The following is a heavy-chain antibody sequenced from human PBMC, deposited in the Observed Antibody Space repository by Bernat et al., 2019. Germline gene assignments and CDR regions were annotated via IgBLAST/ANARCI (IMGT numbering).Heavy chain of an antibody. CDR3: ARVSSGSIAALPDY. CDR2: IYYSGST. CDR1: GGSISSSSYY. J-gene: IGHJ4*02. V-gene: IGHV4-39*01. Sequence: QLQLQESGPGLVKPSETLSLTCTVSGGSISSSSYYWGWIRQPPGKGLEWIGSIYYSGSTYYNPSLKSRVTISVDTSTNQFSLKLSSVTAADTAVYYCARVSSGSIAALPDYWGQGTLVTVSS. D-gene: IGHD6-6*01.